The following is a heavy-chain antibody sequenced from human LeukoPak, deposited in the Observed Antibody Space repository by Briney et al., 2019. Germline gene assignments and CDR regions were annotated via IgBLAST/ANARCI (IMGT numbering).Heavy chain of an antibody. J-gene: IGHJ4*02. CDR3: ARDLGYSSDSVIDY. Sequence: ASVKVSCKASGYTFTSYGISWVRQAPGQGLEWMGWISAYNGDTNYAQKLQGRVTMTTDTSTSTAYMELRSLRSDDTAVYYCARDLGYSSDSVIDYWGQGTLVTVSS. V-gene: IGHV1-18*04. CDR2: ISAYNGDT. CDR1: GYTFTSYG. D-gene: IGHD5-18*01.